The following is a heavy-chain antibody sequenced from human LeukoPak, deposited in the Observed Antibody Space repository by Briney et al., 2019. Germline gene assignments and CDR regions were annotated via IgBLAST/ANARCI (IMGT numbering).Heavy chain of an antibody. J-gene: IGHJ4*02. CDR2: IYPGDSDT. V-gene: IGHV5-51*01. CDR1: GYSFTSFW. Sequence: GESLKISCKGSGYSFTSFWIGWVRQMPGKGLEWMGIIYPGDSDTRYSTSFQGQVTIPPDKSLGPAYLQWSSLKASDTAMYYCARSVGGSGSSPGDYWGQGTLVTVSS. CDR3: ARSVGGSGSSPGDY. D-gene: IGHD3-10*01.